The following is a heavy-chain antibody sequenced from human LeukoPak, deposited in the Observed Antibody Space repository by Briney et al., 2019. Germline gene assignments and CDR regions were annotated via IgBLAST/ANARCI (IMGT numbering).Heavy chain of an antibody. V-gene: IGHV6-1*01. J-gene: IGHJ5*02. CDR1: GDSVSSNSAA. CDR2: TYYRSKWYN. D-gene: IGHD5-18*01. CDR3: ARENRYTYGQKGNWFDP. Sequence: SQTLSLTCAISGDSVSSNSAAWNWIRQSPSRGLEWLGRTYYRSKWYNDYAVSVKSRITINPDKSKNQFSLQLTSVTPEAAAFYYCARENRYTYGQKGNWFDPWGQGTLVTVSS.